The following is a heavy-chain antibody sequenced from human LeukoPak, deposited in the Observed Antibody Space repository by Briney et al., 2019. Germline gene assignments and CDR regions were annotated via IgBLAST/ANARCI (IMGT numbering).Heavy chain of an antibody. CDR2: ISSSSSYI. CDR1: GFTFSSYS. CDR3: ARAIQQLVGGWFDP. J-gene: IGHJ5*02. V-gene: IGHV3-21*04. Sequence: GGSLRLSSAVSGFTFSSYSMDWVRQAPGKGLEWVSSISSSSSYIYYADSVKGRFTISRDNAKNSLYLQMNSLRAEDTAVYYCARAIQQLVGGWFDPWGQGTLVTVSS. D-gene: IGHD6-13*01.